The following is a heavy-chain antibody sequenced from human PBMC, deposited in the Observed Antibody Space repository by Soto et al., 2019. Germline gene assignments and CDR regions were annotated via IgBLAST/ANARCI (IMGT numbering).Heavy chain of an antibody. V-gene: IGHV2-5*01. CDR3: AHRYSSRWRQICFQH. Sequence: GPTLVNPTHTLTLTCTFSGFSLSTRGVGVGWIRQPPGKALEWLALIYWNDDKRYSPSLKSRLTITKDTSKNQVVLTMTTMDPVDTATYYCAHRYSSRWRQICFQHWGQGNLVTVSS. CDR2: IYWNDDK. CDR1: GFSLSTRGVG. J-gene: IGHJ1*01. D-gene: IGHD6-13*01.